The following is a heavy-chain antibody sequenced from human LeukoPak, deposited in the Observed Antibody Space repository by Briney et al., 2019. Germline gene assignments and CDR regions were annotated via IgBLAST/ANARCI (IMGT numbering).Heavy chain of an antibody. J-gene: IGHJ3*02. CDR2: TYYRSGWHI. V-gene: IGHV6-1*01. D-gene: IGHD2-2*01. CDR1: GDSVSSVSGG. Sequence: SQTLSLTCAISGDSVSSVSGGWNWIRQSPSRGLEWLGRTYYRSGWHIDYAESVKSRITINPDTSKNQFSLQLKSVTPEDTAVYYCARDSGSSSVVAFDIWGQGTMVTVSS. CDR3: ARDSGSSSVVAFDI.